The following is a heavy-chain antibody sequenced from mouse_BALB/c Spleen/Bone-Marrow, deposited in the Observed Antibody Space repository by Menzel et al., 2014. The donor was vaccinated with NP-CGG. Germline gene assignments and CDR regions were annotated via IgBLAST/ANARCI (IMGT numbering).Heavy chain of an antibody. V-gene: IGHV1-7*01. D-gene: IGHD2-12*01. CDR3: ARLHDS. J-gene: IGHJ2*01. Sequence: ESGTELAKPGASVKMSCKAPGYTFTNYWMHWVKQRPGQGLEWIGYINPTTDYTEYNQKFKDKATLTADKSSSTAYMQLSSLTSEDSAVYYCARLHDSWGQGTTLTVSS. CDR1: GYTFTNYW. CDR2: INPTTDYT.